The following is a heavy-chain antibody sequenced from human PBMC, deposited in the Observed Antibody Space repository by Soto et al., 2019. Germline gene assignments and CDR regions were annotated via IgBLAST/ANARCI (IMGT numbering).Heavy chain of an antibody. J-gene: IGHJ4*02. Sequence: EVQLVESGGGLVQPGRSLRLSCAASGFTFGHYAMHRVRQAPGKGLEWVSGISYDSGAIDYADSVKGRFTISRDNTRNSLSLQLNSLRTDDTAFYYCAKDYRCNHWIDFWGLGTLVTVSS. CDR1: GFTFGHYA. CDR2: ISYDSGAI. D-gene: IGHD1-1*01. CDR3: AKDYRCNHWIDF. V-gene: IGHV3-9*01.